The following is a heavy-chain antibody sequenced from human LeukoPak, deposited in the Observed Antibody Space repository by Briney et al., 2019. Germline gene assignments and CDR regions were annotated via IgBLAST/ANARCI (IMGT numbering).Heavy chain of an antibody. Sequence: GSLRLSCAASGFTFSSYSMNWVRQAPGKGLEWVSSISSSSSYLYYADSVKGRFTISRDNAKNSLYLQMNSLRAEDTAVYYCARDGDSSGYYYTRGYYYYYGMDVWGQGTTVTVSS. CDR2: ISSSSSYL. D-gene: IGHD3-22*01. V-gene: IGHV3-21*01. CDR3: ARDGDSSGYYYTRGYYYYYGMDV. J-gene: IGHJ6*02. CDR1: GFTFSSYS.